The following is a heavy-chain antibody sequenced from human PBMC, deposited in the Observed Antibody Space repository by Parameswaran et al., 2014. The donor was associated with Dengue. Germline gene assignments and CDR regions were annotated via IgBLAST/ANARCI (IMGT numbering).Heavy chain of an antibody. CDR3: TRDTGSSGWGIEYFRH. V-gene: IGHV3-49*02. Sequence: VRQAPGKGLEWVGFIRSKGYGGTTEYGASVKGRFTISRDDSKNIAYLQMNSLKTEDTAVYWCTRDTGSSGWGIEYFRHWGQGTLVTVSS. D-gene: IGHD6-19*01. CDR2: IRSKGYGGTT. J-gene: IGHJ1*01.